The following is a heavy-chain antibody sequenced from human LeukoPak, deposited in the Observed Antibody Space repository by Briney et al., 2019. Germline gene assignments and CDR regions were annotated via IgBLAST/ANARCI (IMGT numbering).Heavy chain of an antibody. J-gene: IGHJ4*02. CDR2: INANSGTT. D-gene: IGHD6-13*01. Sequence: GGSLRLSCTASGFAFSVYAMTWLRQPPGKGLEWVSTINANSGTTSYADSVKGRFTISRDNSKNTLYLQMNSLRAEDTAVYYCARESAAGTCDYWGQGTLVTVSS. V-gene: IGHV3-23*01. CDR3: ARESAAGTCDY. CDR1: GFAFSVYA.